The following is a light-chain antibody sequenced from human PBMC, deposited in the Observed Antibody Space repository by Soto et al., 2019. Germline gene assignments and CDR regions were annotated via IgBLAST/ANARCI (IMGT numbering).Light chain of an antibody. Sequence: EIVMTQSPATLSLSPGERATLSCRASQSVRSYLAWYQQKPGQAPRLLIYGASTRATGIPARFSGSGSGTDFTLTISSLQSEDFAVYYCQQYNNWPPWTFGQGTKVEIK. CDR1: QSVRSY. J-gene: IGKJ1*01. CDR2: GAS. V-gene: IGKV3-15*01. CDR3: QQYNNWPPWT.